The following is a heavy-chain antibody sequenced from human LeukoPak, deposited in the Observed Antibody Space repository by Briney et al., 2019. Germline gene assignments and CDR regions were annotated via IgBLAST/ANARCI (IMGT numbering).Heavy chain of an antibody. V-gene: IGHV3-48*01. D-gene: IGHD3-22*01. CDR2: ISSSSSTI. CDR3: ARDSDDYYDSSGYHRGNY. CDR1: GFTFSSYS. J-gene: IGHJ4*02. Sequence: GSLRLSCAASGFTFSSYSTNWVRQAPGKGLEWVSYISSSSSTIYYADSVKGRFTISRDNAKNSLYLQMNSLRAEDTAVYYCARDSDDYYDSSGYHRGNYWGQGTLVTVSS.